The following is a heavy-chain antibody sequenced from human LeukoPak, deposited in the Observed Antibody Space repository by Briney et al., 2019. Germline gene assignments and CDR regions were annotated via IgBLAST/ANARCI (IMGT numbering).Heavy chain of an antibody. D-gene: IGHD3-22*01. CDR2: INHSGST. Sequence: PSETLSLTCAVYGGSFSGYYWSWIRQPPGKGLEWIGEINHSGSTNYNPSLKSRVTISVDTSKNQFSLKLSSVTAADTAVYYCARGVTMIGFSWYFDLWGRGTLVTVSS. V-gene: IGHV4-34*01. CDR3: ARGVTMIGFSWYFDL. CDR1: GGSFSGYY. J-gene: IGHJ2*01.